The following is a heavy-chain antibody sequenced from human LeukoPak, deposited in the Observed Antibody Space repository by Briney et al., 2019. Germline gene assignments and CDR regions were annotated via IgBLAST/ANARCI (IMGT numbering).Heavy chain of an antibody. CDR3: AREEGYSYGYGYYYYYMDV. Sequence: ASVKVSCKASGYTFTSYGISWVRQAPGQGLEWMGWISAYNGNTNYAQKLQGRVTMTTDKSTSTAYMELSSLRSEDTAVYYCAREEGYSYGYGYYYYYMDVWGKGTTVTVSS. J-gene: IGHJ6*03. CDR2: ISAYNGNT. V-gene: IGHV1-18*01. CDR1: GYTFTSYG. D-gene: IGHD5-18*01.